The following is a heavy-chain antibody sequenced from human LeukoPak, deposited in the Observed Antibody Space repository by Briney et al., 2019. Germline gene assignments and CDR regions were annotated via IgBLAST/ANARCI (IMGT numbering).Heavy chain of an antibody. D-gene: IGHD3-16*02. CDR1: GGSFSGYY. CDR2: INHSGST. J-gene: IGHJ4*02. V-gene: IGHV4-34*01. Sequence: SETLSLTCAVYGGSFSGYYWSWIRQPPGKGLEWIGEINHSGSTNYNPSLKSRVTISVDTSKNQFSLKLSSVTAADTAVYYCARKAGGPGIKFGGVIVVYFDYWGQGTLVTVSS. CDR3: ARKAGGPGIKFGGVIVVYFDY.